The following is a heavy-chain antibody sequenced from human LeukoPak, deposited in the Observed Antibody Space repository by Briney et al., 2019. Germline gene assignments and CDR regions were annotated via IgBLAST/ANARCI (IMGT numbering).Heavy chain of an antibody. Sequence: SQTLSLTCTVSGGSISSGGYYWSWIRQHPGRGLEGIGYIYYSGSTYYNPSLKSRVTISVDTSKNQFSLKLSSMTAADTAVYYCARYCSSTSCRHLDVWGKGTTVTVSS. CDR1: GGSISSGGYY. CDR3: ARYCSSTSCRHLDV. J-gene: IGHJ6*04. CDR2: IYYSGST. D-gene: IGHD2-2*01. V-gene: IGHV4-31*03.